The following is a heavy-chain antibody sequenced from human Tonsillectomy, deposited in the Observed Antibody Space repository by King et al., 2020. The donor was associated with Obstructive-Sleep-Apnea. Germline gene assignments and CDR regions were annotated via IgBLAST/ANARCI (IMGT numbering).Heavy chain of an antibody. V-gene: IGHV4-31*03. D-gene: IGHD3-10*01. CDR3: ARDVSSGSGTFDI. CDR2: LHYSGTT. J-gene: IGHJ3*02. Sequence: VQLQESGPGLVKPSQTLSFTCTVSSGSLAGGGYYWAWIRQIPGKGLEWIGDLHYSGTTRYNPSLKSRINISLGTSPNQFSLNVRSVAAADTAVYYCARDVSSGSGTFDIWGQGNQVTVSS. CDR1: SGSLAGGGYY.